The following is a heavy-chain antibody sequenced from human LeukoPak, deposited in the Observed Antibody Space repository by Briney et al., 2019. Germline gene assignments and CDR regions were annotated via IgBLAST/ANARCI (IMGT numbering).Heavy chain of an antibody. D-gene: IGHD3-22*01. CDR1: GFTVSSNY. Sequence: GGSLRLSCAASGFTVSSNYMSWVRQAQGKGLEWVSVIYSGGSTYYADSVKGRFTISRDNSKNTLYLQMNSLRAEDTAVYYCARDPTYYDSSGYYVEWGQGTLVTVSS. J-gene: IGHJ4*02. CDR2: IYSGGST. CDR3: ARDPTYYDSSGYYVE. V-gene: IGHV3-53*01.